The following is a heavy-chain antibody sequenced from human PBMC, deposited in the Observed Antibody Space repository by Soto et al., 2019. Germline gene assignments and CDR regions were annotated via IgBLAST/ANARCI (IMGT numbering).Heavy chain of an antibody. J-gene: IGHJ6*02. V-gene: IGHV3-23*01. Sequence: GSLRLSCAGSGVTFDSYAMSWVRRAPGKGLEWVSATSGSGGSTYYADSVKGRFTISRDNSKNTLYLQMNSLRAEDTAVYYCAIELSGYYSESMDVSRHGTTVT. CDR2: TSGSGGST. D-gene: IGHD3-3*01. CDR1: GVTFDSYA. CDR3: AIELSGYYSESMDV.